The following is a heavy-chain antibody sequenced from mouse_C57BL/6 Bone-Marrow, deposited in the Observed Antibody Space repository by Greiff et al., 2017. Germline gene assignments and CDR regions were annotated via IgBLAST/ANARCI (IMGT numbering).Heavy chain of an antibody. CDR1: GYAFSSSL. J-gene: IGHJ1*03. D-gene: IGHD1-1*01. V-gene: IGHV1-82*01. CDR3: ARLRYYYGSSRDFDV. CDR2: IYPGDGDT. Sequence: QVQLQQSGPELVKPGASVKISCKASGYAFSSSLMNWVKQRPGKGLEWIGRIYPGDGDTNYNGKFKGKATLTADKSSSTAYMQLSSLTSEDSAVYFCARLRYYYGSSRDFDVWGTGTTVTVSS.